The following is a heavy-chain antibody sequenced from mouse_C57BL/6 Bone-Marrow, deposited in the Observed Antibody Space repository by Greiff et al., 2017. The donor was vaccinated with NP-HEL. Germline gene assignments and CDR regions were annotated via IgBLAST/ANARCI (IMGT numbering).Heavy chain of an antibody. J-gene: IGHJ4*01. CDR3: ANYYGPPCYAMDY. Sequence: VQLQQSGPELVKPGASVKISCKASGYAFSSSWMNWVKQRPGKGLEWIGRIYPGDGDTNYNGKFKGQATLTAAKSSSTAYMQLSSLTSEDSAVYFCANYYGPPCYAMDYWGQGTSVTVSS. CDR2: IYPGDGDT. CDR1: GYAFSSSW. V-gene: IGHV1-82*01. D-gene: IGHD1-1*01.